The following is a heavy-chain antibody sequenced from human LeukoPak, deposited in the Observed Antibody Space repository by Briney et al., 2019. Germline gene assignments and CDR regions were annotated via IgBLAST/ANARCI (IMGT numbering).Heavy chain of an antibody. CDR2: IYTSGST. Sequence: SETLSLTCTVSGGSISSYYWSWLRQPAGKGLEWIGRIYTSGSTNYNPSLKSRVTISVDTSKNQFSLKLSSVTAADTAVYYCARRLLGYCSGGSCYSGYFQHWGQGTLVTVSS. V-gene: IGHV4-4*07. CDR1: GGSISSYY. CDR3: ARRLLGYCSGGSCYSGYFQH. J-gene: IGHJ1*01. D-gene: IGHD2-15*01.